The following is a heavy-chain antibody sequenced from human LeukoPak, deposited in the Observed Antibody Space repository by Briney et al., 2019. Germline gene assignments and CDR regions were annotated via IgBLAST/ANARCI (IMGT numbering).Heavy chain of an antibody. CDR3: AASITMIVTTFDY. V-gene: IGHV3-66*02. D-gene: IGHD3-22*01. J-gene: IGHJ4*02. Sequence: GGSLRLSCAASGFTVSSNYMSWVRQAPGKGLEWVSVIYSGGSTYYADSVKGRFTISRDNSKNTLYLRMNSLRAEDTAVYYCAASITMIVTTFDYWGQGTLVTVSS. CDR1: GFTVSSNY. CDR2: IYSGGST.